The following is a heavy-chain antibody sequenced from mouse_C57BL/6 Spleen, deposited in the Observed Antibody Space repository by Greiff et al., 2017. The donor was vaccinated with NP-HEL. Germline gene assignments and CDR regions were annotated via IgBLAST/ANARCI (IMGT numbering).Heavy chain of an antibody. V-gene: IGHV1-15*01. J-gene: IGHJ4*01. CDR1: GYTFTDYE. D-gene: IGHD2-3*01. CDR3: TRWVTRAMDY. Sequence: VQLQQSGAELVRPGASVTLSCKASGYTFTDYEMHWVKQTPVHGLEWIGAIDPETGGTAYNQKFKGKAILTADKSSSTAYMELRSLTSEDSAVYYCTRWVTRAMDYWGQGTSVTVSS. CDR2: IDPETGGT.